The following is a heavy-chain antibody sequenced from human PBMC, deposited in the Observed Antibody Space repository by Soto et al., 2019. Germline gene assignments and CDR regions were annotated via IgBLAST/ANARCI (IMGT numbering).Heavy chain of an antibody. CDR2: ISGSGGIT. CDR1: GFTFSSYA. V-gene: IGHV3-23*01. J-gene: IGHJ5*02. Sequence: PGGSLRLSCAASGFTFSSYAMSWVRQAPGKGLEWVSAISGSGGITYYADSVKGRFTISRDNSKSTLYLQMNSLRAEDTAVYYCAKDIVVVPAPWGQGTLVTVSS. D-gene: IGHD2-2*01. CDR3: AKDIVVVPAP.